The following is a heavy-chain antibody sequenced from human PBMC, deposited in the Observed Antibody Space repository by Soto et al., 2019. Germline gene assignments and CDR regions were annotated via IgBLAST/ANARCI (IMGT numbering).Heavy chain of an antibody. CDR1: GGSITSINYY. Sequence: SETLSLTCTVSGGSITSINYYWGWIRQPPGKGLEWIGSIFYSETTYYNPSLKSRVTISVDTSKNQFSLKLSSVTAADTAVYYCARHSTGYYYSWFDPWGQGTLVTVSS. V-gene: IGHV4-39*01. CDR3: ARHSTGYYYSWFDP. D-gene: IGHD3-22*01. CDR2: IFYSETT. J-gene: IGHJ5*02.